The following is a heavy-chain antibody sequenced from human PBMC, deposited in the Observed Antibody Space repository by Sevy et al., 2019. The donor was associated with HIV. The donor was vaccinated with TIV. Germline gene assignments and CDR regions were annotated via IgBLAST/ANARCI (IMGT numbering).Heavy chain of an antibody. CDR2: IIPIFGTA. CDR3: ARCHSYYYDSSGYYYLSI. Sequence: ASVKVSRKASGGTFSSYAISWVRQAPGQGLEWMGGIIPIFGTANYAQKFQGRVTITADESTSTAYMELSSLRSEDTAVYYCARCHSYYYDSSGYYYLSIWGQGTMVTVSS. J-gene: IGHJ3*02. V-gene: IGHV1-69*13. D-gene: IGHD3-22*01. CDR1: GGTFSSYA.